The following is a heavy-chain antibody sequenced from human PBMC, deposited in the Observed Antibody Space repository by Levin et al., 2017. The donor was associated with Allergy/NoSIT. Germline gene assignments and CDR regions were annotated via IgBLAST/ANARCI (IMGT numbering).Heavy chain of an antibody. CDR1: GFTFSSYW. J-gene: IGHJ6*03. CDR3: AAGPLWSGYYSPYYYYYYMDG. CDR2: INSDGSST. V-gene: IGHV3-74*01. D-gene: IGHD3-3*01. Sequence: GGSLRLSCAASGFTFSSYWMHWVRQAPGKGLVWVSRINSDGSSTSYADSVKGRFTISRDNAKNTLYLQMNSLRAEDTAVYYCAAGPLWSGYYSPYYYYYYMDGWGKGTTVTVSS.